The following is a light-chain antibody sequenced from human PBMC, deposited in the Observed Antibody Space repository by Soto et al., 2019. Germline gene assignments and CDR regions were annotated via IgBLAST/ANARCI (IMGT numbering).Light chain of an antibody. CDR2: DVS. V-gene: IGLV2-14*03. J-gene: IGLJ1*01. CDR1: SSDVGGYNY. Sequence: QSVLTQPASVSGSPGQSITIFCTGTSSDVGGYNYVSRYQQHPGSAPKLMIYDVSSRPSGVSNRFSGSKSGNTASLTISGLQAEDEADYYCSSYTSSFKLAVFGSGTKVTVL. CDR3: SSYTSSFKLAV.